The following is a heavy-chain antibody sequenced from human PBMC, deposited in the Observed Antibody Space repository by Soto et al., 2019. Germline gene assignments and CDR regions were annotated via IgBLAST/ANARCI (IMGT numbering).Heavy chain of an antibody. V-gene: IGHV1-8*01. D-gene: IGHD3-10*01. J-gene: IGHJ3*02. CDR1: GYTFTSYD. Sequence: QVQLVQSGAEVKKPGASVKVSCKASGYTFTSYDINWVRQATGQGLEWMGWMNPNSGNTGYAQKFQGSVTMTRHTSIRKAYMELSSLRSEDTAVYYCASEGLWFGPYAFDIWGQGTMVTVSS. CDR3: ASEGLWFGPYAFDI. CDR2: MNPNSGNT.